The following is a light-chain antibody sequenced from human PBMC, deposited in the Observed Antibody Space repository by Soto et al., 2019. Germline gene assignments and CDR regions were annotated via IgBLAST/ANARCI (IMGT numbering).Light chain of an antibody. V-gene: IGLV2-14*01. J-gene: IGLJ1*01. Sequence: QSVLTEPASVSGSPGQSMTISCTETSSDFGGYNYVSWYQQHPGKAPKLMIYDVSNRPSGVSNRFSGSKSGNTASLTISGLQAEDEADYYCSSYTSSSTFYVFGTGTKVTVL. CDR2: DVS. CDR1: SSDFGGYNY. CDR3: SSYTSSSTFYV.